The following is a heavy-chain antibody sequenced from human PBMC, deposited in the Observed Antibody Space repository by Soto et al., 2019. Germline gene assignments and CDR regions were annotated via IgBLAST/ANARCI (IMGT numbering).Heavy chain of an antibody. Sequence: QVQLVQSGAEVKKPGASVKVSCKTSGYTFTSYRITWVRQAPGQGLEWMGWISGYNGNTNYAQKFQGRVTMTTDTSTRTAYMELRSLRSDDTAVYYCARDLSAGVTCHWGQGTLVTVSS. V-gene: IGHV1-18*01. D-gene: IGHD3-10*01. CDR1: GYTFTSYR. CDR3: ARDLSAGVTCH. CDR2: ISGYNGNT. J-gene: IGHJ4*02.